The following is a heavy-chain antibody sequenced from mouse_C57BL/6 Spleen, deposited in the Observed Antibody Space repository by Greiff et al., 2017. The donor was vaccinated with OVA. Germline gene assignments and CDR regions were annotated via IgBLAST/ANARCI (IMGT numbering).Heavy chain of an antibody. V-gene: IGHV14-1*01. CDR3: TTAYDGHWGFAD. CDR1: GFNIKDYY. CDR2: IDPEDGDT. D-gene: IGHD2-3*01. J-gene: IGHJ3*01. Sequence: VQLQQSGAELVRPGASVKLSCTASGFNIKDYYMHWVKQRPEQGLEWIGRIDPEDGDTAYAPKFQGKATMTADTSSNTAYLQLSSLTSEDTAVDYCTTAYDGHWGFADWGQGTLVTVAA.